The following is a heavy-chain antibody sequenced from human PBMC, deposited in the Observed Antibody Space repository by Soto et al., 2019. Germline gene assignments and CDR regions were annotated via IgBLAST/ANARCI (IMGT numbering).Heavy chain of an antibody. V-gene: IGHV3-23*01. D-gene: IGHD4-17*01. J-gene: IGHJ4*02. Sequence: EVQLLEAGGGLVQPGGSLRLSCAASGFSFRDYGMSWVHQAPGKGLEWLSAIIGIGDKAYYADSVRGRFTISRDNSKNTLYLQLNDLGAEDTAIYYCAKDYDYGDSLPFDYWGQGTLVTVSS. CDR3: AKDYDYGDSLPFDY. CDR2: IIGIGDKA. CDR1: GFSFRDYG.